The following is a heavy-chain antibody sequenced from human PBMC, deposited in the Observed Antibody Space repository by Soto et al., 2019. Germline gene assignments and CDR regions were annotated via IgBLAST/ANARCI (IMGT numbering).Heavy chain of an antibody. CDR1: GGSISSYY. J-gene: IGHJ5*02. V-gene: IGHV4-59*01. Sequence: SETLSLTCTVSGGSISSYYWSWIRQPPGKGLEWIGYIYYSGSTNYNPSLKSRVTISVDTSKNQFSLKLSSVTAADTAVYYCARAELAFVAGALIQNWFVPWGQGTLVTVFS. D-gene: IGHD6-19*01. CDR2: IYYSGST. CDR3: ARAELAFVAGALIQNWFVP.